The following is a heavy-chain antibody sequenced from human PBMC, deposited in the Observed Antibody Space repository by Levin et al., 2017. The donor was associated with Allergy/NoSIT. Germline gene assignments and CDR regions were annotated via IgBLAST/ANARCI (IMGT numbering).Heavy chain of an antibody. V-gene: IGHV4-34*01. CDR1: GGSFSGSY. CDR3: AGLYSSGRADY. J-gene: IGHJ4*02. CDR2: INHSGST. Sequence: SQTLSLTCAVYGGSFSGSYWSWIRQPPGKGLEWIGEINHSGSTNYNPSLKSRVTISVDTSKNQFSLKLSSVTAADTAVYYCAGLYSSGRADYWGQGTLVTVSS. D-gene: IGHD6-19*01.